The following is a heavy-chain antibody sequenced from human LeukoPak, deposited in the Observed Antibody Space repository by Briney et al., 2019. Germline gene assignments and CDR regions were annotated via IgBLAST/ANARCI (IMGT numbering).Heavy chain of an antibody. J-gene: IGHJ4*02. V-gene: IGHV6-1*01. D-gene: IGHD1-7*01. CDR3: ARGSGLAWELPRFDY. CDR1: GDSVSSNSAA. CDR2: TYYRSKWYS. Sequence: SQTLSPTCAISGDSVSSNSAAWNWIRQSPSRGLEWLGRTYYRSKWYSDFAISMRSRITISPDTSKNQFSLQLTSVTPEDTALYYCARGSGLAWELPRFDYWGQGALVTVSA.